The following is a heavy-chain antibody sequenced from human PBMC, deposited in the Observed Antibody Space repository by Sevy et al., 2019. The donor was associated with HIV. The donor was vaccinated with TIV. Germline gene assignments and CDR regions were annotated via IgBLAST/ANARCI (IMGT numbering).Heavy chain of an antibody. Sequence: RGYLRLSCAASGFTFSSYSMNWVRQAPGKGLERVSSISSSSNYIYYADSVKGRFTISRYNAKNSLYLQMNSLRAEDTTVYYCARAEVNYDSLIPIRTEGGYYYGMDVWGQGTNVTV. J-gene: IGHJ6*02. CDR3: ARAEVNYDSLIPIRTEGGYYYGMDV. D-gene: IGHD3-3*01. CDR1: GFTFSSYS. CDR2: ISSSSNYI. V-gene: IGHV3-21*01.